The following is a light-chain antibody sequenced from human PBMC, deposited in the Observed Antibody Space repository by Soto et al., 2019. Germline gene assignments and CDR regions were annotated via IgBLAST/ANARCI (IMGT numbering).Light chain of an antibody. Sequence: DIQMTQSPSSLSASVGDRVTITCRASQSIVTYLNWYLQKPGKAPKLLIYAASNLKSGVPSRFSGSGSGTDFTLTISSLQPEDFATYFCQQSYSTPPWTFGQGTKV. CDR2: AAS. CDR1: QSIVTY. V-gene: IGKV1-39*01. J-gene: IGKJ1*01. CDR3: QQSYSTPPWT.